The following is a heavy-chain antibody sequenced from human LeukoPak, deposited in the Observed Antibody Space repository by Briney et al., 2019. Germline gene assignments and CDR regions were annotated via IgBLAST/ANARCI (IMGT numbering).Heavy chain of an antibody. CDR2: IYHSGST. D-gene: IGHD3-9*01. Sequence: SETLSLTCTVSGYSISSGYYWGWIRQPPGKGLEWIGSIYHSGSTNYSPSLKSRVTISVDTSKNQFSLKLSSVTAADTAVYYCARLRYFDWSLIFDYWGQGTLVTVSS. J-gene: IGHJ4*02. V-gene: IGHV4-38-2*02. CDR1: GYSISSGYY. CDR3: ARLRYFDWSLIFDY.